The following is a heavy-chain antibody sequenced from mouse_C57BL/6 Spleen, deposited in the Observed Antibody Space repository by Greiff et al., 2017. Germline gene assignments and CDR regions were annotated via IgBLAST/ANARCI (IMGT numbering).Heavy chain of an antibody. V-gene: IGHV1-64*01. D-gene: IGHD2-1*01. CDR1: GYTFTSYW. CDR2: IHPNSGST. J-gene: IGHJ2*01. Sequence: VQLQQPGAELVKPGASVKLSCKASGYTFTSYWMPWVKQRPGQGLEWIGMIHPNSGSTNYNEKFKSKATLTVDKSSSTAYMQLSSLTSEDSAVYYWARDYGKDFDYWGQGTTLTVSS. CDR3: ARDYGKDFDY.